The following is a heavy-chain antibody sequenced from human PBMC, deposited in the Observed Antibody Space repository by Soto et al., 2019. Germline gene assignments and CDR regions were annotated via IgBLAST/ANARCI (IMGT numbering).Heavy chain of an antibody. CDR2: IYPDDSDV. D-gene: IGHD3-3*01. J-gene: IGHJ4*02. V-gene: IGHV5-51*01. CDR3: ARHGVSFGPFDY. Sequence: GESLKISCQVPQDIFTSNWIGWLRQMPGKGLEWMGVIYPDDSDVKYNPSFQGQVTISVGKSISTAYLQWSRLRDSDTAMYFCARHGVSFGPFDYWGQGTPVTVSS. CDR1: QDIFTSNW.